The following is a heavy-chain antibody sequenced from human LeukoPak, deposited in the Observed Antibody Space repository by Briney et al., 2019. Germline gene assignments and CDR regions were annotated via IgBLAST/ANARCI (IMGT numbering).Heavy chain of an antibody. J-gene: IGHJ4*02. D-gene: IGHD3-10*01. V-gene: IGHV3-30*18. Sequence: PGRSLRLSCAASGFTFSSYGMHWVRQAPGKGLEWVAVISYDGSNKYYADSVKGRFTISRDNSKNTLYLQMNSLRAEDTAVYYCANFRASNGYWGQGTLVTVSS. CDR1: GFTFSSYG. CDR3: ANFRASNGY. CDR2: ISYDGSNK.